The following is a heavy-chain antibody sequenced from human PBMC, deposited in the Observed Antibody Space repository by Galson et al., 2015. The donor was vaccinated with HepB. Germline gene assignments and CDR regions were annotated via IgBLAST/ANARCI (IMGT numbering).Heavy chain of an antibody. CDR3: AREAGEGSGSPYFDY. V-gene: IGHV4-59*11. D-gene: IGHD3-10*01. Sequence: ETLSLTCTVSGGSIGSHYWSWIRQPPGKGLEWIGYIYYSGSTNYNPSLKSRVTISVDTSKNQFSLKLSSVTAADTAVYYCAREAGEGSGSPYFDYWGQGTLVTVSS. CDR1: GGSIGSHY. CDR2: IYYSGST. J-gene: IGHJ4*02.